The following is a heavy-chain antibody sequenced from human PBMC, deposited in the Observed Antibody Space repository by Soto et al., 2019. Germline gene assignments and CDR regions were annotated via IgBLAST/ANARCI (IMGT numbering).Heavy chain of an antibody. CDR2: ISYDGSNK. CDR3: AKEGGYCSSTSCLNRKVHYWSFDL. D-gene: IGHD2-2*01. V-gene: IGHV3-30*18. CDR1: GFTFSSYG. J-gene: IGHJ2*01. Sequence: QVQLVESGGGVVQPGRSLRLSCAASGFTFSSYGMHWVRQAPGKGLEWVAVISYDGSNKYYADSVKGRFTISRDNSKNTLYLQMNSLRAEDTAVYYCAKEGGYCSSTSCLNRKVHYWSFDLWGRGTLVTVSS.